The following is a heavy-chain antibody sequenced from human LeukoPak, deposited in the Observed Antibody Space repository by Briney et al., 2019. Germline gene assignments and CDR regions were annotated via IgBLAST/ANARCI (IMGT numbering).Heavy chain of an antibody. Sequence: ASVKVSCKASGYTFTSYGISWVRQAPGQGLEWMGWISSYNGNTNYAQKFQGRVTMTTDTSTSTAYMELRSLRSDDTAVYYGARDLGSGWYGGEDFDYWGQGTLVTVSS. CDR1: GYTFTSYG. D-gene: IGHD6-19*01. V-gene: IGHV1-18*01. J-gene: IGHJ4*02. CDR3: ARDLGSGWYGGEDFDY. CDR2: ISSYNGNT.